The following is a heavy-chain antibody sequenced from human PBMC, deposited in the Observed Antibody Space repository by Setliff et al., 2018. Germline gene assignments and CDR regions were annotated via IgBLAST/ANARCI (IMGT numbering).Heavy chain of an antibody. D-gene: IGHD6-19*01. CDR2: IYYSGST. CDR3: AREARDSSAWYSYYYGMDV. Sequence: SETLSLTCTVSGGSISSSIYYWGWIRQPPGKGLEWIGSIYYSGSTYYNPSLKRRVTISVDTSKNQFSLKLSSVTATDTAVYFCAREARDSSAWYSYYYGMDVWGQGTTVTVSS. V-gene: IGHV4-39*07. J-gene: IGHJ6*02. CDR1: GGSISSSIYY.